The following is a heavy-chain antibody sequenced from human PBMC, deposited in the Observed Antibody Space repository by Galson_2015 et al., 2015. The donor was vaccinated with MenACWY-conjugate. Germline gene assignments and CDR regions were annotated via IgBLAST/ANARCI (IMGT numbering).Heavy chain of an antibody. CDR2: ITGDSGSR. V-gene: IGHV3-23*01. CDR1: GFTFSTYA. D-gene: IGHD3-22*01. Sequence: SLRLSCAASGFTFSTYAMTWVRQAPGNGLEWVSGITGDSGSRIYADSVKGRFTVSRDNSRNTLYLQMNTLRAEDTAVYYCAREYFYDSSGPLPPPFDPWGQGTMVTVSS. J-gene: IGHJ5*02. CDR3: AREYFYDSSGPLPPPFDP.